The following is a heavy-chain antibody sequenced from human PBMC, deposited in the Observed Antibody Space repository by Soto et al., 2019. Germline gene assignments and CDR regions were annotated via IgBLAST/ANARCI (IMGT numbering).Heavy chain of an antibody. D-gene: IGHD1-7*01. CDR2: IRSKAYGGTT. V-gene: IGHV3-49*03. CDR1: GFTFGDYA. CDR3: TREVNWNYASWFDY. Sequence: PGGSLRLSCTASGFTFGDYAMSWFRQAPGKGLEWVGFIRSKAYGGTTEYAASVKGRFTISRDDSKSIAYLQMNSLKTEDTAVYYCTREVNWNYASWFDYWGQGTLVTVSS. J-gene: IGHJ4*02.